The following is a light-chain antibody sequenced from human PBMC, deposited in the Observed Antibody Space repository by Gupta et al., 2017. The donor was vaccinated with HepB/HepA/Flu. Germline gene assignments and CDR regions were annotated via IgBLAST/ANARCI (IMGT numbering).Light chain of an antibody. CDR3: QVWDSSNDSAV. J-gene: IGLJ2*01. CDR2: NDS. V-gene: IGLV3-21*04. Sequence: SYVVTQPPSVSVAPGKTASITCGGNNNGTKGVHWYQQKPGQAPVMVIYNDSDRPSGIPERFSGSNSGSTATLTISRVEAGDEAEYYCQVWDSSNDSAVFGGGTKLTVL. CDR1: NNGTKG.